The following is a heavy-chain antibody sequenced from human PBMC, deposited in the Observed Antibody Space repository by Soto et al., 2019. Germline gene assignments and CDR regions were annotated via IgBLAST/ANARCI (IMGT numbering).Heavy chain of an antibody. CDR2: ISYDGSNN. CDR3: AKDEGGYDYFDY. J-gene: IGHJ4*02. Sequence: QVQLVESGGGVVQPGRSLRLSCAASGFTFSSYGMHWVRQPPGKGLEWVAVISYDGSNNYYADSVKGRVTLSRDNSKNTLYLQMNSLRAEDTAVYYCAKDEGGYDYFDYWGQEALVTDTS. D-gene: IGHD5-12*01. CDR1: GFTFSSYG. V-gene: IGHV3-30*18.